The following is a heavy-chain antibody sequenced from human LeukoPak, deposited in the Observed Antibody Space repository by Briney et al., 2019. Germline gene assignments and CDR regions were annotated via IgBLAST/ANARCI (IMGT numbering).Heavy chain of an antibody. D-gene: IGHD6-13*01. V-gene: IGHV4-34*01. CDR2: INHSGST. Sequence: SETLSLTCAVYGGSFSGYYWSWIRQPPGKGLEWSGEINHSGSTNYNPSLKSRVTISVDTSKNQFSLKLSSVTAADTAVYYCARAPIAAGNYYYGMDVWGKGTPVTVSS. CDR1: GGSFSGYY. CDR3: ARAPIAAGNYYYGMDV. J-gene: IGHJ6*04.